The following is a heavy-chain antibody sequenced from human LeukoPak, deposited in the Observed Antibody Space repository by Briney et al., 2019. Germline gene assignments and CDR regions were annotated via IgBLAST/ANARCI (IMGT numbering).Heavy chain of an antibody. V-gene: IGHV1-2*02. CDR3: ARWVGYSNWFDP. D-gene: IGHD2-15*01. CDR1: GYTFSGYY. J-gene: IGHJ5*02. Sequence: ASVRVSCKASGYTFSGYYMFWVRQAPGQGLEWMGWINPNGGGTNYAQKFQGRVTMSRDTSISTAYMELSRRTSDDTAVYYCARWVGYSNWFDPWGQGTLVTVSS. CDR2: INPNGGGT.